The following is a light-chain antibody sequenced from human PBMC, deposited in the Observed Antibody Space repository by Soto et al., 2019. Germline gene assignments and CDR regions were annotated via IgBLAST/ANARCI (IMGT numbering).Light chain of an antibody. CDR3: QQYGSWPLT. CDR2: DTS. CDR1: QSVSSSH. J-gene: IGKJ4*01. Sequence: EIVMTQSPATLSLSAGERATLSCRASQSVSSSHLAWYQQKPGQSPRLLIYDTSTRATGIPARFSGSGSGTQFTLTISSLQSEDFAVYYCQQYGSWPLTFGGGTKVVIK. V-gene: IGKV3-15*01.